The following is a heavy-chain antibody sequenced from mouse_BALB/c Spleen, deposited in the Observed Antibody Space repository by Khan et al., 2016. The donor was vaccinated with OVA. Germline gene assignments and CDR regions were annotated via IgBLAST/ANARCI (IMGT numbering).Heavy chain of an antibody. CDR1: GYAFTNYL. CDR2: INPGSGGT. D-gene: IGHD1-1*01. V-gene: IGHV1-54*01. J-gene: IGHJ2*01. CDR3: ATTITTVVEGVDY. Sequence: VQLQESGAELVRPGTSVKVSCKASGYAFTNYLIEWVKQRPGQGLEWIGVINPGSGGTNYNEKFKGKATLTADKSSSTAYMQLSSLTSDDSAVYFCATTITTVVEGVDYWGQGTTLTVSS.